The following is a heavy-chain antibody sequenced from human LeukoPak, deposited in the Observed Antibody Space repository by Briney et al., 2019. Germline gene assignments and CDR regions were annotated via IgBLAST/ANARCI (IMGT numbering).Heavy chain of an antibody. V-gene: IGHV3-30*18. D-gene: IGHD2-21*02. CDR1: GFTFSSYG. J-gene: IGHJ4*02. CDR2: ISYDGSNK. Sequence: GGSLRLSCAASGFTFSSYGMHWVRQAPGKGLEWVAVISYDGSNKYYADSVKGRFTISRDNSKNTLYLQMISLRAEDTAVYYCAKDRRNYCGGDCSIPTGNDYWGQGTLVTVSS. CDR3: AKDRRNYCGGDCSIPTGNDY.